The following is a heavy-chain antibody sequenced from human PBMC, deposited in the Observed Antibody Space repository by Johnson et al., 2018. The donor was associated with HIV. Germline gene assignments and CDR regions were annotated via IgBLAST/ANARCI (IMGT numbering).Heavy chain of an antibody. CDR2: ISSNGGST. Sequence: VQLVESGGGLVQPGGSLRLSCAASGFTFSSYAMHWVRQAPGKGLEYVSAISSNGGSTYYANSVKGRFTISRDNSKNTLYLQMGSLRAEDMAVYYCARDAVTPFWGQGTMVTVSS. CDR3: ARDAVTPF. J-gene: IGHJ3*01. V-gene: IGHV3-64*01. CDR1: GFTFSSYA. D-gene: IGHD4-17*01.